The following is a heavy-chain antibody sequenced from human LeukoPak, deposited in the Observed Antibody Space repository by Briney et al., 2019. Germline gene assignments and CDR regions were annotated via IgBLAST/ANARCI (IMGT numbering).Heavy chain of an antibody. V-gene: IGHV1-2*02. CDR1: GYTFTGYY. Sequence: ASVKVFCKASGYTFTGYYLHWVRQAPGQGLEWMGWINPSSGGAKYAQNFQGRVIITTDTSISTAYMELSSLRSDDTTVYYCARSSPPTYYHFYYYMDVWGKGSTVTVSS. D-gene: IGHD6-13*01. CDR2: INPSSGGA. J-gene: IGHJ6*03. CDR3: ARSSPPTYYHFYYYMDV.